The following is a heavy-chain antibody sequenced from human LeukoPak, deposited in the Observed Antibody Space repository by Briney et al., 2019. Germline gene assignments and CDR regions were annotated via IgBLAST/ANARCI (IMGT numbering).Heavy chain of an antibody. Sequence: GGSLRLSCAASGFTFSSYGMHWVRQAPGKGLEWVAVISYDGSNKYYADSVKGRFTISRDNSKNTLYLQMNGLRAEDTAVYYCAKGQESACSSTSCYRYYYYYGMDVWGQGTTVTVSS. D-gene: IGHD2-2*01. CDR3: AKGQESACSSTSCYRYYYYYGMDV. CDR2: ISYDGSNK. CDR1: GFTFSSYG. V-gene: IGHV3-30*18. J-gene: IGHJ6*02.